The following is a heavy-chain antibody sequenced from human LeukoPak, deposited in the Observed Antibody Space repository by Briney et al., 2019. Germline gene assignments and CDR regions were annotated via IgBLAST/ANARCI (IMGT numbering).Heavy chain of an antibody. Sequence: GGSLRLSCAASGFTFSSYSMNWVRQAPGKGLEWVSSISSSSSYIYYADSVKGRFTISRDNAKNSLYLQMNSLRAEDTAVYYCAREGGTATRWDYWGQGILVTVSS. CDR3: AREGGTATRWDY. V-gene: IGHV3-21*01. CDR2: ISSSSSYI. J-gene: IGHJ4*02. CDR1: GFTFSSYS. D-gene: IGHD5-18*01.